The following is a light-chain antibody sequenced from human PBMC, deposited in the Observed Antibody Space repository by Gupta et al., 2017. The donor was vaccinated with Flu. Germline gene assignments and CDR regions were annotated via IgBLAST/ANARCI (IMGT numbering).Light chain of an antibody. Sequence: PSSLSASVGDRVTITCLASQDISSYLAWYQQKAGKAPKLLIYAASSLQSGVPSRFSGSGSGTXFTLTIXSLQPDDVATYYCQKDNSAPLAFGXGTKVEIK. CDR3: QKDNSAPLA. J-gene: IGKJ4*01. V-gene: IGKV1-27*01. CDR1: QDISSY. CDR2: AAS.